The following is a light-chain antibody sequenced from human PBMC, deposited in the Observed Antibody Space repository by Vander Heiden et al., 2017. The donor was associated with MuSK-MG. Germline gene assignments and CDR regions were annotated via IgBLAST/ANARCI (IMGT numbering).Light chain of an antibody. CDR2: DDN. CDR3: QSYDSSNVV. Sequence: NFMLTQPHSVSESPRKTVTISCTRSSGSIASNYVQWYQQRPGSSPTTVIYDDNQRPSGVPDRFSGSIDSSSNSASLTISGLKAEDEADYYCQSYDSSNVVFGGGTKLTVL. V-gene: IGLV6-57*01. CDR1: SGSIASNY. J-gene: IGLJ2*01.